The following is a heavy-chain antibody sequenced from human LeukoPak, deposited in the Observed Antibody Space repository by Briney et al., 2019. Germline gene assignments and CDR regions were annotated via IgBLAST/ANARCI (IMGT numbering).Heavy chain of an antibody. CDR1: GGTFSSYT. V-gene: IGHV1-69*01. CDR3: ASGSSGYYYGQGNY. D-gene: IGHD3-22*01. CDR2: IIPIFGTA. Sequence: SVKVSCKASGGTFSSYTISWVRQAPGQGLEWMGGIIPIFGTANYAQKFQGRVTITADESTSTAYMELSSLRSEDTAVYYCASGSSGYYYGQGNYWGQGTLVTVSS. J-gene: IGHJ4*02.